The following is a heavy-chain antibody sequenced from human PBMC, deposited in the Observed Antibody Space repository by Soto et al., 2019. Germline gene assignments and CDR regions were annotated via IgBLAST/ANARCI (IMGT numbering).Heavy chain of an antibody. CDR2: ISSSSTI. CDR3: ARERGSGWTFDY. Sequence: EVQLVESGGDLVQPGGSLRLSCAASGFTFSTYSMNWVRQAPGKGLEWVSSISSSSTIYYADSVKGRFTISRDNVQNSLDLQMHSLRDEDTAVYYWARERGSGWTFDYWGQGTLVTVSS. CDR1: GFTFSTYS. V-gene: IGHV3-48*02. J-gene: IGHJ4*02. D-gene: IGHD6-19*01.